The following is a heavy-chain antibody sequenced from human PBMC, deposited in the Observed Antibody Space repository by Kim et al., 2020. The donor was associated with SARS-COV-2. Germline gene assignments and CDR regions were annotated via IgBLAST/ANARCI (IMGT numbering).Heavy chain of an antibody. D-gene: IGHD6-13*01. CDR3: AREAQQLVLASFWYFDY. V-gene: IGHV3-33*01. CDR2: IWYDGSNK. CDR1: GFTFSSYG. J-gene: IGHJ4*02. Sequence: GGSLRLSCAASGFTFSSYGMHWVRQAPGKGLEWVAVIWYDGSNKYYADSVKGRFTISRDNSKNTLYLQMNSLRAEDTAVYYCAREAQQLVLASFWYFDYWGQGTLVTVSS.